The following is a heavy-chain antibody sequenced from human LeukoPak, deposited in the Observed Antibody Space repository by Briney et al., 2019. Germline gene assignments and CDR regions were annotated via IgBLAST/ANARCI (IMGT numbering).Heavy chain of an antibody. CDR1: GGSVTSDSYY. J-gene: IGHJ5*02. Sequence: PSETLSLTCTVSGGSVTSDSYYWSWIRQPPGKGLEWIGYISYRGNTNYNPSLKSRATISVDTSKNQFSLKLSSVTAADTAIFYCASLFCSRTSCYIGPWGQGTLVIVSS. CDR2: ISYRGNT. V-gene: IGHV4-61*01. CDR3: ASLFCSRTSCYIGP. D-gene: IGHD2-2*02.